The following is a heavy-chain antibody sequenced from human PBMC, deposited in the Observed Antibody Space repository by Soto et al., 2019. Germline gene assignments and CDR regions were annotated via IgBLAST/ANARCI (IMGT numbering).Heavy chain of an antibody. Sequence: GGSLRLSCAASGFTFSSYAMHWVRQAPGKGLEWVAVISYDGSNKYYADSVKGRFTISRDNSKNTLYLQMNSLRAEDTAVYYCARDSPHGYYDSSGYFDYWGQGTLVTVSA. D-gene: IGHD3-22*01. J-gene: IGHJ4*02. CDR2: ISYDGSNK. CDR1: GFTFSSYA. CDR3: ARDSPHGYYDSSGYFDY. V-gene: IGHV3-30-3*01.